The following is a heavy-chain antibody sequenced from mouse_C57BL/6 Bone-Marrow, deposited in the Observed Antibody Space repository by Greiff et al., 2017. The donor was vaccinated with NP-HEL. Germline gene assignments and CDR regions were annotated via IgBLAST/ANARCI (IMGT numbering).Heavy chain of an antibody. V-gene: IGHV1-64*01. CDR1: GYTFTSYW. Sequence: QVQLQQPGAELVKPGASVKLSCKASGYTFTSYWMHWVKQRPGQGLEWIEMIHPNSGSTNYNEKFKSKATLTVDKSSSTAYMQLSSLTSEDSAVYYCAREGAYYSNPWFAYWGQGTLVTVSA. J-gene: IGHJ3*01. D-gene: IGHD2-5*01. CDR2: IHPNSGST. CDR3: AREGAYYSNPWFAY.